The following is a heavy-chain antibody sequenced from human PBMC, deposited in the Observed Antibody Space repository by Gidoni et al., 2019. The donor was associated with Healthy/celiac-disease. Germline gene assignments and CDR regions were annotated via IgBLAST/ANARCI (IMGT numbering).Heavy chain of an antibody. J-gene: IGHJ6*02. D-gene: IGHD6-19*01. V-gene: IGHV3-30-3*01. CDR1: GFTFSSYA. CDR3: ARDHLAVAGAQSYYHYYGMDV. CDR2: IAYDGGNK. Sequence: QVQLVESGGGVVQPGRSLRLSCAASGFTFSSYAMHWVRQAPGKGLEWVAVIAYDGGNKYYADSVKGRFTISRDNSKNTLYLQMNSLRPGDTAVLYCARDHLAVAGAQSYYHYYGMDVWGHGTTVTVSS.